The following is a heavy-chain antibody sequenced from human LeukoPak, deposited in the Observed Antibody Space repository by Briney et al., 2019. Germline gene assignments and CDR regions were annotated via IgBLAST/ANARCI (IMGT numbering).Heavy chain of an antibody. Sequence: ASVKVSCKASGYTFTGYYIHWVRQAPGQGLEWMGWINPNSGGTNYAQKFQGRVTMTRGRSINTAYMDLRSLTYDGTAVYYCARDKPAEAALDFWGQGTLVTVSS. J-gene: IGHJ4*02. CDR1: GYTFTGYY. V-gene: IGHV1-2*02. CDR2: INPNSGGT. CDR3: ARDKPAEAALDF.